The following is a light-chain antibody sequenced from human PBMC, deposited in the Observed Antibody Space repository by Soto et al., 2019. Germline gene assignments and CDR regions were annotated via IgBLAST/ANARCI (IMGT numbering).Light chain of an antibody. CDR1: SSDVGDYNS. V-gene: IGLV2-8*01. J-gene: IGLJ3*02. CDR2: EVS. CDR3: SSYAGTNNWV. Sequence: QSALTQPPSASGSPGQSITISCTGTSSDVGDYNSVSWYQHHPGKAPKLMIYEVSKRPSGVPDRFSGSKSGNTASLTVSGLQAEDEADYYCSSYAGTNNWVFGGGTKLTVL.